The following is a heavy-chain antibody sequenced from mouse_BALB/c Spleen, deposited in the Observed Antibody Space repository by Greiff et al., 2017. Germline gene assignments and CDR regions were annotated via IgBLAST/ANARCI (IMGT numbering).Heavy chain of an antibody. Sequence: EVKLVESGGGLVKPGGSLKLSCAASGFTFSDYYMYWVRQTPEKRLEWVATISDGGSYTYYPDSVKGRFTISRDNAKNNLYLQMSSLKSEDTAMYYCARGKYAMDYWGQGTSVTVSS. CDR3: ARGKYAMDY. J-gene: IGHJ4*01. CDR1: GFTFSDYY. CDR2: ISDGGSYT. V-gene: IGHV5-4*02.